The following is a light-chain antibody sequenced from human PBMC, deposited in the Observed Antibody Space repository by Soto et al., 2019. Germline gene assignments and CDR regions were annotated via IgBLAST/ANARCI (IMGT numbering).Light chain of an antibody. J-gene: IGLJ1*01. CDR2: DIT. V-gene: IGLV2-14*01. CDR1: SSDVGAYIY. Sequence: QSVLTQPASVSGSPGQSITISCTGTSSDVGAYIYVSWYQQHPGKAPKLMIYDITNRPSGVSNRFAGSKSGNTASLTISGLQAEDEADYYCVSFTTSSSYGFGTGTKLTVL. CDR3: VSFTTSSSYG.